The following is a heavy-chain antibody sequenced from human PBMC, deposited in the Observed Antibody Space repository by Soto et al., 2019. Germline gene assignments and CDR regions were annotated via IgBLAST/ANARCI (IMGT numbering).Heavy chain of an antibody. J-gene: IGHJ6*03. D-gene: IGHD3-10*01. CDR1: GYTLTSYD. CDR2: MNPNSGNT. CDR3: ARVGRSGSYNPYYYYMDV. V-gene: IGHV1-8*01. Sequence: ASVKVSCKASGYTLTSYDINWVRQATGQGLEWMGWMNPNSGNTGYAQKFQGRVTMTRNTSISTAYMELSSLRSEDTAVYYCARVGRSGSYNPYYYYMDVWGKGTTVTVSS.